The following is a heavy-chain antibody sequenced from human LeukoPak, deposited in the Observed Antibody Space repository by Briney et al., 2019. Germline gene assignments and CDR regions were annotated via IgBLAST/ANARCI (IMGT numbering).Heavy chain of an antibody. CDR3: ARNAPVYSSSRRARYYYYMDV. J-gene: IGHJ6*03. CDR2: INPSGGSA. Sequence: ASVKVSCKASGYTFTSYYMHWVRQAPGQGLEWMGIINPSGGSASYAQKFQGRVTMTRDTSTSTVYMELSSLRSEDTAVYYCARNAPVYSSSRRARYYYYMDVWGKGTTVTVSS. V-gene: IGHV1-46*01. D-gene: IGHD6-13*01. CDR1: GYTFTSYY.